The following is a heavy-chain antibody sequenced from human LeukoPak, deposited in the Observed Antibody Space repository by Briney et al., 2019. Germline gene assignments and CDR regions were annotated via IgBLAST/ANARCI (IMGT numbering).Heavy chain of an antibody. V-gene: IGHV4-34*01. D-gene: IGHD3-16*01. J-gene: IGHJ4*02. CDR3: ARGLGLSRANYFDF. CDR1: GGSFSGYY. Sequence: SETLSLTCAVYGGSFSGYYWSRIRQSPGKRLHWIGEINHSGVTDYNPSLESRVTISVDTSKSQFSLKLNSVTAADTAVYYCARGLGLSRANYFDFWGQGTLVTVSS. CDR2: INHSGVT.